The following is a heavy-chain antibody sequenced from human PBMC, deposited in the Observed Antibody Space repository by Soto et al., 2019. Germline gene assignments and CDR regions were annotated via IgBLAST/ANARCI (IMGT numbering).Heavy chain of an antibody. CDR3: ARDTDSSSLYSWFDP. CDR1: GGSISSYY. CDR2: IYYSGST. Sequence: QVQLQESGPGLVKPSETLSLTCTVSGGSISSYYWSWIRQPPGKGLEWIGYIYYSGSTNYNPSLKSRVTISVDTSKNQCSLKLSSVTAADTAVYYCARDTDSSSLYSWFDPWGQGTLVTVSS. D-gene: IGHD6-13*01. V-gene: IGHV4-59*01. J-gene: IGHJ5*02.